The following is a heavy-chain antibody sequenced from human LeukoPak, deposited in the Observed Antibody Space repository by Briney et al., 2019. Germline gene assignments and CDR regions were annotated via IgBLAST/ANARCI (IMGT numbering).Heavy chain of an antibody. V-gene: IGHV3-48*01. Sequence: GGSLRLSCAASGFTFSSYSMNWVRQAPGKGLEWVSYISSSSSTIYYADSVKGRFTISRDNAKNSLYLQMNSLRAEDTAVYYCARGSLYDSSLDWFDPWGQGTLVTVSS. CDR3: ARGSLYDSSLDWFDP. CDR1: GFTFSSYS. J-gene: IGHJ5*02. D-gene: IGHD3-22*01. CDR2: ISSSSSTI.